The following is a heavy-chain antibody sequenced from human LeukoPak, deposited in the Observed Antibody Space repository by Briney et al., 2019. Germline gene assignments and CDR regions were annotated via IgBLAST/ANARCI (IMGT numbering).Heavy chain of an antibody. V-gene: IGHV3-7*01. Sequence: GGSLRLSCAASGFTFSSYWMSWVRQAPGEGLEWVANIKQDGSEKYYVDSVKGRFTISRDNAKNSLYLQMNSLRAEDTAVYYCAKDHRRYCSSTSCYPGDYWGQGTLVTVSS. D-gene: IGHD2-2*01. CDR3: AKDHRRYCSSTSCYPGDY. CDR2: IKQDGSEK. CDR1: GFTFSSYW. J-gene: IGHJ4*02.